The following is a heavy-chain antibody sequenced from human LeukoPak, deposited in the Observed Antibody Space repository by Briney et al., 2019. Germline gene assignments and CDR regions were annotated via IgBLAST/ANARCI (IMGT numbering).Heavy chain of an antibody. V-gene: IGHV3-30*02. CDR2: IRYDGSNK. D-gene: IGHD2-2*01. Sequence: GGSLRLSCAASGFTFSSYSMNWVRQAPGKGLEWVAFIRYDGSNKYYADSVKGRFTISRDNSKNTLYLQMNSLRAEDTAVYYCAKVGCSSTSCYANYYYMDVWGKGTTVTVSS. CDR1: GFTFSSYS. CDR3: AKVGCSSTSCYANYYYMDV. J-gene: IGHJ6*03.